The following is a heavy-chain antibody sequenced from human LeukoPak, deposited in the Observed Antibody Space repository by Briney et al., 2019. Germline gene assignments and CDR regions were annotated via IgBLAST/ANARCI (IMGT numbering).Heavy chain of an antibody. V-gene: IGHV1-2*02. CDR1: GYTFTGYY. CDR3: ARDANYDILTGPDLNWFDP. Sequence: GASVKVSCKASGYTFTGYYMRWVRQAPGQGLEWRGWINPNSGGTNYAQKFQGRVTMTRDTSISTAYMELSRLRSDDTAVYYCARDANYDILTGPDLNWFDPWGQGTLVTVSS. D-gene: IGHD3-9*01. CDR2: INPNSGGT. J-gene: IGHJ5*02.